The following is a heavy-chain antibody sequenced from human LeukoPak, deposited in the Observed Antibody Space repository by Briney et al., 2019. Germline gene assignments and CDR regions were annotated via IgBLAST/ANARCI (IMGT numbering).Heavy chain of an antibody. V-gene: IGHV4-34*01. CDR1: GGSFSGYY. D-gene: IGHD2-15*01. J-gene: IGHJ4*02. CDR3: TRDWPYCSGGSCYGGPFDY. CDR2: INHSGST. Sequence: SETLSLTCAVYGGSFSGYYWSWIRQPPGKGLEWIGEINHSGSTNYNPSLKSRVTISVDTSKNQFSLKLSSVTAADTAVYYCTRDWPYCSGGSCYGGPFDYWGQGTLVTVSS.